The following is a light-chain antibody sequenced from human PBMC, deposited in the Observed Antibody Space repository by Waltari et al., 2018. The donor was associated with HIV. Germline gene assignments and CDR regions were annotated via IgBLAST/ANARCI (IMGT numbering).Light chain of an antibody. CDR3: QQLNTYPLT. CDR1: LVMRSN. CDR2: SAS. J-gene: IGKJ4*01. Sequence: VQLTQSPSSLPASVCDSVTVTCRARLVMRSNLLWYQHTPGKATKLLIYSASTLQSRVPSRYSCSQAETDFTLTIGSLQPEDLATYYCQQLNTYPLTFGGRTKVEIK. V-gene: IGKV1-9*01.